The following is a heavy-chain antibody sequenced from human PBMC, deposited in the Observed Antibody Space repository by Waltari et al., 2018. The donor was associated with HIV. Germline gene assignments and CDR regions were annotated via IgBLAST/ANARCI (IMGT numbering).Heavy chain of an antibody. CDR2: IRSKAYGGTT. J-gene: IGHJ4*02. D-gene: IGHD3-3*01. CDR3: TRDGLYYDFWSGYPGY. V-gene: IGHV3-49*03. CDR1: GFTFGDYV. Sequence: EVQLVESGGGLVQPGRSLRLSCTASGFTFGDYVMSWFRQAPGMWLELVGVIRSKAYGGTTEYAASVKGRFTISRDDSKSIAYLQMNSLKTEDTAVYYCTRDGLYYDFWSGYPGYWGQGTLVTVSS.